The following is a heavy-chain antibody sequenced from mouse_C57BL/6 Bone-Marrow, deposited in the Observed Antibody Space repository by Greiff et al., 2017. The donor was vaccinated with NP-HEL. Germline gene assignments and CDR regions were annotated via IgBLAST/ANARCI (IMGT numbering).Heavy chain of an antibody. CDR1: GFTFSSYT. CDR3: ARQGYAWYFDV. D-gene: IGHD3-1*01. Sequence: DVQLVESGGGLVKPGGSLKLSCAASGFTFSSYTMSWVRQTPEKRLEWVATISGGGGNTYYPDSVKGRFTISRDNAKNTLYLQMSSLRSEDTALYYCARQGYAWYFDVWGTGTTVTVSS. CDR2: ISGGGGNT. V-gene: IGHV5-9*01. J-gene: IGHJ1*03.